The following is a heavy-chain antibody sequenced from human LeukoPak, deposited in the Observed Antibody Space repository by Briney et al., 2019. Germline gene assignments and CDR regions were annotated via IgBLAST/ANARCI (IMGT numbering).Heavy chain of an antibody. CDR3: ARPDCGGDCRLIQY. J-gene: IGHJ1*01. CDR2: INPNSGDT. CDR1: GYTFTGYY. D-gene: IGHD2-21*01. V-gene: IGHV1-2*02. Sequence: ASVKVSCKASGYTFTGYYIHWVLQSPGQGLEWVGWINPNSGDTEFAQKFQGRVTMTRDTSISTAYMELSRLRSDDTAVYYCARPDCGGDCRLIQYWGQGTLVTVSS.